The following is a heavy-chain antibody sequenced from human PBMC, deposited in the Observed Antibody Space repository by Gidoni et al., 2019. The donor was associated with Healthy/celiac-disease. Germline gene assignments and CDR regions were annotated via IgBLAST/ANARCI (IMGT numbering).Heavy chain of an antibody. CDR3: ARERGGCGGDCSDAFDI. J-gene: IGHJ3*02. CDR1: GLTISSHG. CDR2: IWYDGSNK. D-gene: IGHD2-21*02. Sequence: SGGGVVPPGRLLSISCSASGLTISSHGMHWFRQAPGKALAGVAVIWYDGSNKYYADSVKGRFTISRDNSKNTLYLQMNSLRAEDTAVYYCARERGGCGGDCSDAFDIWGQGTMVTVSS. V-gene: IGHV3-33*01.